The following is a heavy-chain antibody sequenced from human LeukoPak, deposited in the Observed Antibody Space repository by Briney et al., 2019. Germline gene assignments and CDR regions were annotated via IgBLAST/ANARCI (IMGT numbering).Heavy chain of an antibody. V-gene: IGHV3-53*04. CDR1: GFTVSSNY. D-gene: IGHD3-16*01. Sequence: PGGSLRPSCAASGFTVSSNYMSWVRQAPGKGLEWVSVIYSGGSTYYADSVKGRFTISRHNSKNTLYLQMNSLRAKDTAVYYCARAPRGSYYYYGMDVWGQGTTVTVSS. J-gene: IGHJ6*02. CDR2: IYSGGST. CDR3: ARAPRGSYYYYGMDV.